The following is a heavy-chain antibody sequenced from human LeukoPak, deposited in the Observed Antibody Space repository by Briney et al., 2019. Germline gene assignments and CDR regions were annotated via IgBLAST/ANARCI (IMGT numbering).Heavy chain of an antibody. J-gene: IGHJ4*02. CDR3: AKDGRYSDGSGHFDY. CDR2: ISYDGSNK. D-gene: IGHD3-22*01. Sequence: GGSLRLSCAASGFSFSSYGMHWVRQAPGKGLEWVAVISYDGSNKYYADSVKGRFTISRDNSKNTLYLQMNSLRAEDTAVYYCAKDGRYSDGSGHFDYWGQGTLVTVSS. V-gene: IGHV3-30*18. CDR1: GFSFSSYG.